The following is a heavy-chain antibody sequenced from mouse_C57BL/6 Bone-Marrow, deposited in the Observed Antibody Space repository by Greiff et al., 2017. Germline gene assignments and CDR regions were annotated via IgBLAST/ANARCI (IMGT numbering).Heavy chain of an antibody. CDR3: TREGPYFDY. V-gene: IGHV1-81*01. J-gene: IGHJ2*01. CDR1: GYTFTSYG. Sequence: VMLVESGAELARPGASVKLSCKASGYTFTSYGISWVKQRTGQGLEWIGEIYPRSGNTYYNEKFKGKATLTADQSSSTAYKELRILTSDDAAVYFCTREGPYFDYWGQGTTLTVSS. CDR2: IYPRSGNT.